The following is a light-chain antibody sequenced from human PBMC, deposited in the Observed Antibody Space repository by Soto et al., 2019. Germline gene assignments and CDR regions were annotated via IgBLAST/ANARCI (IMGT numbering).Light chain of an antibody. V-gene: IGKV3D-11*01. CDR1: EGVGDT. CDR2: DTS. CDR3: QQRRDGQIS. J-gene: IGKJ5*01. Sequence: SPAPVPVSPGEGVTLSCRGNEGVGDTLGWYQHKPGQTPRLLIYDTSTRASGVPARFSGCRSGPEFALTFNCLEPEFCVVYYWQQRRDGQISCGQGTRLE.